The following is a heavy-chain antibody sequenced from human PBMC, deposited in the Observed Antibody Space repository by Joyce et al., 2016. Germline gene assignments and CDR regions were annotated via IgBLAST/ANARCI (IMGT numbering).Heavy chain of an antibody. Sequence: EVQVLESGGGLVQPGGSLRLSCAASGFTFSSYALSWVRQAPGKGLKWVSAISGGGGSTYYGDSVKGRFTISRDNAKNTLYLQMGSLRVEDTAVYYCAKSPIVVVPAAINYFDHWGQGTLVTVSS. CDR1: GFTFSSYA. D-gene: IGHD2-2*02. V-gene: IGHV3-23*01. CDR2: ISGGGGST. J-gene: IGHJ4*02. CDR3: AKSPIVVVPAAINYFDH.